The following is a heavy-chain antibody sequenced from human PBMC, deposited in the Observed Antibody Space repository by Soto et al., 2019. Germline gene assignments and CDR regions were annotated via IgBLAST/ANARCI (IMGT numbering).Heavy chain of an antibody. CDR2: ISSNGGST. D-gene: IGHD3-16*02. Sequence: GGSLRLSCSASGFTFSTYAMHWVRQAPGRGLQYVSSISSNGGSTYFPDSVKGRFTISRDNSKNTLYLQMSSLRAEDTAVYYCVKDRWIDYWGQGTLVTVSS. CDR1: GFTFSTYA. J-gene: IGHJ4*02. CDR3: VKDRWIDY. V-gene: IGHV3-64D*06.